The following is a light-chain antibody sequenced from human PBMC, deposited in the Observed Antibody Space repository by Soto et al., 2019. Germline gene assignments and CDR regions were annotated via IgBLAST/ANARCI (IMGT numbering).Light chain of an antibody. CDR3: QQANSFPLT. J-gene: IGKJ3*01. CDR2: AAS. Sequence: DIQMTQSPSSLSASVEDRVIITCRASQSISNHLNWYQQKPGKAPKLLIFAASSLQSGVPSRFSGSRSGPDFTLTISSLQPEDFATYYCQQANSFPLTFGQVANVDIK. CDR1: QSISNH. V-gene: IGKV1-39*01.